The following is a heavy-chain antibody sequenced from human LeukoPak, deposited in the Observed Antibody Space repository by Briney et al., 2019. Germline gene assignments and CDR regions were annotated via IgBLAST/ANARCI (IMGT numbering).Heavy chain of an antibody. CDR2: ISRSSSCR. D-gene: IGHD6-19*01. CDR3: AKDQIGWAPGYSSGPLDY. V-gene: IGHV3-21*01. J-gene: IGHJ4*02. CDR1: GFTFSSYS. Sequence: GGSLRLSCAASGFTFSSYSMNWVRQAPGKGLEWVSSISRSSSCRYYADSVKGRFTISRDNAKNSLYLQMNSLRAEDTAVYYCAKDQIGWAPGYSSGPLDYWGQGNLVTVSS.